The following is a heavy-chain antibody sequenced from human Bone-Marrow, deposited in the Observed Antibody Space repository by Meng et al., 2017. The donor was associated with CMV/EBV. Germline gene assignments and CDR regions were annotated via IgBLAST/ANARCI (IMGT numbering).Heavy chain of an antibody. D-gene: IGHD3-16*02. J-gene: IGHJ4*02. CDR2: LYDSGST. Sequence: GFSWRWLRQHPGKALAWIGYLYDSGSTYYSPSLEVRITVSLDTSNYQFSLQLPSVTAADTAVYYCARGGGAFFDYVSGTYRATHFDFWGPGTLVTVSS. CDR1: GFS. V-gene: IGHV4-31*02. CDR3: ARGGGAFFDYVSGTYRATHFDF.